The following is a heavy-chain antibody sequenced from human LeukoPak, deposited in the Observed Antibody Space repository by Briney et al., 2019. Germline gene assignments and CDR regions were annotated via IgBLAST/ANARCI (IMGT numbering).Heavy chain of an antibody. J-gene: IGHJ4*02. V-gene: IGHV3-66*01. D-gene: IGHD2-2*01. Sequence: PGGSLRLSCAASGFTVSSNYMSWVRQAPGKGLEWVSVIYSGGSTYYADSVKGRFTISRDNSKNTLYLQMNSLRAEDTAVYYCARDLVVAGLDNWGQGTLVTVSS. CDR2: IYSGGST. CDR3: ARDLVVAGLDN. CDR1: GFTVSSNY.